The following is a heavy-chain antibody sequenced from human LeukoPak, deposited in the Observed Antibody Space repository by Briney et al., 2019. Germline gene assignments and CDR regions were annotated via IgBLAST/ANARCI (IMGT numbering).Heavy chain of an antibody. Sequence: SETLSLTCAVSGGSISSGGYYWSWIRQPAGKGLEWIGRIYTSGSTNYNPSLKSRVTMSVDTSKNQFSLKLSSVTAADTAVYYCARNTRSGWFDPWGQGTLVTVSS. CDR3: ARNTRSGWFDP. V-gene: IGHV4-61*02. D-gene: IGHD1-26*01. CDR1: GGSISSGGYY. CDR2: IYTSGST. J-gene: IGHJ5*02.